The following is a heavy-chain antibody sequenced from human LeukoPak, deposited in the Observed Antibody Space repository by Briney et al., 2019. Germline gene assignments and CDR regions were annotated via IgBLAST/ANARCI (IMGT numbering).Heavy chain of an antibody. J-gene: IGHJ4*02. CDR2: ISYDGSNK. Sequence: GGSLRLSCAASGFTFSSYAMHWVRQAPGKGLEWVAVISYDGSNKYYADSVKGRFTISRDNSKNTPYLQMNSLRAEDTAEYYCARDGYSYGFDYWGQGTLVTVSS. CDR1: GFTFSSYA. D-gene: IGHD5-18*01. CDR3: ARDGYSYGFDY. V-gene: IGHV3-30-3*01.